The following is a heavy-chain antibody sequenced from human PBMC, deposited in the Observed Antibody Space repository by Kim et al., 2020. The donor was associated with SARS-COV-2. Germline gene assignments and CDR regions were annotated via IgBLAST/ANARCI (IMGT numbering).Heavy chain of an antibody. J-gene: IGHJ4*02. CDR2: IYYSGST. V-gene: IGHV4-31*03. Sequence: SETLSLTCTVSGGSISSGGYYWSWIRQHPGKVLEWIGYIYYSGSTYYNPSLKSRVTISVDTSKNQFSLKLSSVTAADTAVYYCARGVYDSSGFYSGYWGQGTLVTVSS. CDR1: GGSISSGGYY. D-gene: IGHD3-22*01. CDR3: ARGVYDSSGFYSGY.